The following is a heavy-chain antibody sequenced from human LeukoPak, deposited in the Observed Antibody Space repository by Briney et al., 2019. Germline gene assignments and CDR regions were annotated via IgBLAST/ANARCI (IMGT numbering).Heavy chain of an antibody. Sequence: SETLSLTCTVSGGSISSSSYYWGWIRQPPGKGLEWIGSIYYSGSTYYNPSLKSRVTISVDTSKNQFSLKLSSVTAADTAVYYCARSSYDSSGYHVLFSDYYYMDVWGKGTTVTISS. J-gene: IGHJ6*03. CDR2: IYYSGST. D-gene: IGHD3-22*01. CDR3: ARSSYDSSGYHVLFSDYYYMDV. V-gene: IGHV4-39*01. CDR1: GGSISSSSYY.